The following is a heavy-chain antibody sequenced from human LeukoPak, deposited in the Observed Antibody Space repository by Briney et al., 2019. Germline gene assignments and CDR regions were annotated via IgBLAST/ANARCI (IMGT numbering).Heavy chain of an antibody. CDR2: ISWNSDTI. Sequence: GRSLRLSCAAAGFIFGDDAMHWGRQAQGKGLDWVSGISWNSDTIGYADSVKGRFTISRDTAKNSLYLQMNSLRPEDTALYYCAKVGGLGSFYRSPYFAYWGQGTLVTVSS. CDR3: AKVGGLGSFYRSPYFAY. D-gene: IGHD3-10*01. J-gene: IGHJ4*02. V-gene: IGHV3-9*01. CDR1: GFIFGDDA.